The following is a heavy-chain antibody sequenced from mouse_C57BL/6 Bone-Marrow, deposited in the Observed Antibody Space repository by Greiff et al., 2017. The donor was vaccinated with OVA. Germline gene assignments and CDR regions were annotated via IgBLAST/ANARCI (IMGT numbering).Heavy chain of an antibody. D-gene: IGHD2-3*01. CDR1: GFTFTDYY. J-gene: IGHJ1*03. CDR2: LRNKANGYTT. CDR3: ASSIYDGYYDWYFDV. Sequence: EVHLVESGGGLVQPGGSLSLSCAASGFTFTDYYMSWVRQPPGKAIELLGFLRNKANGYTTEYCASVKGRFTISSDNSQSILYLQMNALRADDSATYYCASSIYDGYYDWYFDVWGTGTTVTVSS. V-gene: IGHV7-3*01.